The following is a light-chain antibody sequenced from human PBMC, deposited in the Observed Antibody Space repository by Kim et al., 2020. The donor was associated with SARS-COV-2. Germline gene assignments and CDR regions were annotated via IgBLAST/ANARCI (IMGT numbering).Light chain of an antibody. CDR1: QSVLYSSNNKNY. CDR3: QQYYSTPRT. V-gene: IGKV4-1*01. J-gene: IGKJ1*01. Sequence: ATINCKASQSVLYSSNNKNYLAWYQQKPGQPPKLLIYWASTRESGVPDRFSGSGSGTDFTLTISSLQAEDVAVYYCQQYYSTPRTFGQGTKVDIK. CDR2: WAS.